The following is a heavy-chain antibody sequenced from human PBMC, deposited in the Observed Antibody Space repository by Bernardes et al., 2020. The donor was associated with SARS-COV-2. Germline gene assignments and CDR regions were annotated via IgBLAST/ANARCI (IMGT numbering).Heavy chain of an antibody. Sequence: GSLRLPCAASEFSVSTNYMSWVRQAPGKGLEWVSVISSGGNTYYADSVKGRFTISRDSSKNTLYLQMNSLRVEDTAVYYCAAALTGGFDYWGQGTLVPVSS. CDR1: EFSVSTNY. CDR3: AAALTGGFDY. V-gene: IGHV3-66*01. D-gene: IGHD3-9*01. J-gene: IGHJ4*02. CDR2: ISSGGNT.